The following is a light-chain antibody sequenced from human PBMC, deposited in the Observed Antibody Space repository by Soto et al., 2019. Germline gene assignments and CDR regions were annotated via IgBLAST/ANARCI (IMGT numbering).Light chain of an antibody. J-gene: IGKJ2*01. V-gene: IGKV3-11*01. CDR1: QSVSSY. CDR2: DAS. CDR3: QQRSNWPYT. Sequence: EIVLTQSPATLSLSLGERATLSCRASQSVSSYLAWYQQKPGQAPRLLIYDASSRAIGIPARFSGSGSGTDFTLTISSLEPEDFAVYYCQQRSNWPYTFGEGTKLEIK.